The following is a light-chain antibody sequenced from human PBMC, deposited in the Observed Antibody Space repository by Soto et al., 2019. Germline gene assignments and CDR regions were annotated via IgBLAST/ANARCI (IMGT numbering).Light chain of an antibody. J-gene: IGKJ3*01. Sequence: DIQMTQSPPTLSASVGDRVTITCRASQSFNSGLAWWQQKPGKAPKPLIYGASSLASGVPXRFXXXXXXTEFTLTITSLQPDDFATYYCQQHNGYFGPGTKVDI. CDR1: QSFNSG. CDR2: GAS. CDR3: QQHNGY. V-gene: IGKV1-5*01.